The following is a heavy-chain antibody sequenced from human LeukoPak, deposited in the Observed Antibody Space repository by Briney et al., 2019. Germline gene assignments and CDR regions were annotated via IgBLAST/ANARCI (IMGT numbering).Heavy chain of an antibody. Sequence: GWSLRLSCAASGFTFSSYAMSWVRQAPGQGLDWVSAISGSVGSPYYADSVTCRFTIFGVSSKNTLYLQINSLRAEDTAVYYCAKDGDWHYDSSGYSGEDYFDYWGQGTLVTVSS. CDR3: AKDGDWHYDSSGYSGEDYFDY. V-gene: IGHV3-23*01. CDR2: ISGSVGSP. CDR1: GFTFSSYA. D-gene: IGHD3-22*01. J-gene: IGHJ4*02.